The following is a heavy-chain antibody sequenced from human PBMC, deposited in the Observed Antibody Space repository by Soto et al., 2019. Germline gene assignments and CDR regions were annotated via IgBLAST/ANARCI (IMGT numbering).Heavy chain of an antibody. D-gene: IGHD6-6*01. V-gene: IGHV4-34*01. CDR2: INHSGST. Sequence: SETLSLTCAVYGGSFSCYYWSWIRQPPGKGLEWIGEINHSGSTNYNPSLKSRVTISVDTSKNQFSLKLSSVTAADTAVYYCARGAARPGGHYYYGMDVWGQGTTVTVSS. CDR1: GGSFSCYY. CDR3: ARGAARPGGHYYYGMDV. J-gene: IGHJ6*02.